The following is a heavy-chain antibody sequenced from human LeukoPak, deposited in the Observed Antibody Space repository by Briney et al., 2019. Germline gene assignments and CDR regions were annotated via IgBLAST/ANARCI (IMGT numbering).Heavy chain of an antibody. CDR1: GGSISSYY. Sequence: PSETLSLTCTVSGGSISSYYWSWIRQPPGKGLEWIGYIYYSGSTYYNPSLKSRVTISVDTSKNQFSLKLSSVTAADTAVYYCARVRTWYYFDYWGQGTLVTVSS. D-gene: IGHD1-14*01. V-gene: IGHV4-59*08. CDR2: IYYSGST. J-gene: IGHJ4*02. CDR3: ARVRTWYYFDY.